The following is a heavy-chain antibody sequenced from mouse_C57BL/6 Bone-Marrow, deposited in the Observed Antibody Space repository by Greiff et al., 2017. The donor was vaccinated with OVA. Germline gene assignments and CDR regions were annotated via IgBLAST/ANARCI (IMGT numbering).Heavy chain of an antibody. Sequence: VQGVESGPELVKPGASVKISCKASGYAFSSSWMNWVKQRPGKGLEWIGRIYPGDGDTNYNGKFKGKATLTADKSSSTAYMQLSSLTSEDSAVYFCARSPGNYPYWYFDVWGTGTTVTVSS. CDR3: ARSPGNYPYWYFDV. CDR2: IYPGDGDT. D-gene: IGHD2-1*01. CDR1: GYAFSSSW. V-gene: IGHV1-82*01. J-gene: IGHJ1*03.